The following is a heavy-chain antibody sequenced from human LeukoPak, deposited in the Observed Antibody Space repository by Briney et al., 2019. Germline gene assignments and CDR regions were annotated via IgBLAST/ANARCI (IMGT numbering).Heavy chain of an antibody. D-gene: IGHD3-22*01. V-gene: IGHV3-21*01. CDR1: GFTFSSYS. J-gene: IGHJ4*02. CDR3: ARDLRGVGGYSLYYFDS. CDR2: ISSSSSYI. Sequence: GGSLRLSCAASGFTFSSYSMNWVRQAPGKGLEWVSSISSSSSYIYYAVSVKGRFTISRDNAKNSVYLQMNSLRAEDTAVYYCARDLRGVGGYSLYYFDSWGQGTLVTVSS.